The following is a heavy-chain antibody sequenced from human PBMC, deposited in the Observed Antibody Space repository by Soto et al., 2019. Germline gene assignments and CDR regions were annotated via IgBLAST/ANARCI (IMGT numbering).Heavy chain of an antibody. D-gene: IGHD2-21*02. Sequence: SETLSLTCAVYGGCFSGYYWSWIRQPPGKGLEWIGEINHSGSTNYNPSLKSRVTISVDTSKNQFSLKLSSVTAADTAVYYCARGAVVTSDFDYWGQGXLVTVSS. J-gene: IGHJ4*02. CDR3: ARGAVVTSDFDY. CDR2: INHSGST. V-gene: IGHV4-34*01. CDR1: GGCFSGYY.